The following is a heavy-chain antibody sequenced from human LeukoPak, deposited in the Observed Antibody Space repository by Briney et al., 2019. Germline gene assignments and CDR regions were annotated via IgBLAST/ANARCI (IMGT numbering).Heavy chain of an antibody. J-gene: IGHJ4*02. V-gene: IGHV3-74*01. CDR1: GFTFSSYW. CDR2: INSDGSST. Sequence: GGSLRLSCAASGFTFSSYWMQWVRQAPGKGLVWVSRINSDGSSTSYADSVKGRFTISRDNAKNSLYLEMNSLRAEDTAVYYCARAGSSGYYVYWGQGTLVTVSS. D-gene: IGHD6-19*01. CDR3: ARAGSSGYYVY.